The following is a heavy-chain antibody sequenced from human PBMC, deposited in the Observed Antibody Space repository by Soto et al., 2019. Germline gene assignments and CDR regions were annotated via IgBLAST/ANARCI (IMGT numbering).Heavy chain of an antibody. CDR3: ARDVGPPSHYGMDV. CDR1: GYTFTSYG. D-gene: IGHD1-26*01. Sequence: GASVKVSCKASGYTFTSYGISWVRQAPGQGLEWMGWISAYNGNTNYAQKLQGRVTMTTDTSTSTAYMELRSLRSDDTAVYYCARDVGPPSHYGMDVWGQGTTVTVSS. J-gene: IGHJ6*02. V-gene: IGHV1-18*01. CDR2: ISAYNGNT.